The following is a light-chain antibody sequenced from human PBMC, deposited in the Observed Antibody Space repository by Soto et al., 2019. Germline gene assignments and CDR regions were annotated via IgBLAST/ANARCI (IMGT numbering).Light chain of an antibody. Sequence: EIVTTQSPATLSVSPGEGATLSCRASQSVSSKLAWYQQKPGQAPRLLIYGASTRATGIQARFSGSGSGTEFTLTIGSLQSDDFAVYYCKQYNNWPRTFGQGTKVDIK. CDR2: GAS. J-gene: IGKJ2*01. CDR3: KQYNNWPRT. V-gene: IGKV3-15*01. CDR1: QSVSSK.